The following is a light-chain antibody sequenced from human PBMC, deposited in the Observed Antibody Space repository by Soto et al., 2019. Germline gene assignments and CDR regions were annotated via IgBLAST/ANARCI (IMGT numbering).Light chain of an antibody. Sequence: QSLPTKPSSVTGAPGRSIAISCPRPSSDVGGYNYVSWSQHHPGKAPKLMVYDVISRPSGASNRFSGSKSGNTASLTISGLQAEEETDYYSSSHTSNSTYVFGTGTKVTVL. CDR3: SSHTSNSTYV. J-gene: IGLJ1*01. V-gene: IGLV2-14*03. CDR1: SSDVGGYNY. CDR2: DVI.